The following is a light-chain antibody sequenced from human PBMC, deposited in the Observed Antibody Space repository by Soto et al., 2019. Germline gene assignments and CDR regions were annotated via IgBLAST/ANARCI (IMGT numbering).Light chain of an antibody. CDR3: QQYEKWPPPIT. CDR2: GTS. CDR1: QPLNNN. Sequence: EIVMTQSPATLSFSPGDRATLSCTAGQPLNNNVAWYQHKPGQAPRLLIYGTSTRATGISARFSGGGSGTESTLTITSRQSEDVDVEYCQQYEKWPPPITFGQGTRLEIK. V-gene: IGKV3-15*01. J-gene: IGKJ5*01.